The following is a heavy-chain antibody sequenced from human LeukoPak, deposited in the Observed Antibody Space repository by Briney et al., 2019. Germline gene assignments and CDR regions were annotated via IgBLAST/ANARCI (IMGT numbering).Heavy chain of an antibody. Sequence: GGSLRLSCSTSGFTFRTFAMSWVRQAPGKGLEWVSSIGGGDTYYADSVKGRFIISRDDSRSTVDLQMSSLRAEDTAVYYCAKDGQSFNSMYDYFDSWGQGTLVTVSS. D-gene: IGHD2-8*01. V-gene: IGHV3-23*01. CDR2: IGGGDT. J-gene: IGHJ4*02. CDR1: GFTFRTFA. CDR3: AKDGQSFNSMYDYFDS.